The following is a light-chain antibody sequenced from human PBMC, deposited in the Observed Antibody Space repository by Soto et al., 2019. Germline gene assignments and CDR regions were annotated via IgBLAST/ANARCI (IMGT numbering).Light chain of an antibody. Sequence: QAVVTQAPSLTVSPGGTVTLTCASSTGAVTSGYYTNWFQQKPGTAPRAQIYSTSNKQCWTPARFSGSLLGGKAALTLSGAQPEDEAEYYCLLCYGGAQLDVFGTGTKVTV. CDR3: LLCYGGAQLDV. J-gene: IGLJ1*01. V-gene: IGLV7-43*01. CDR1: TGAVTSGYY. CDR2: STS.